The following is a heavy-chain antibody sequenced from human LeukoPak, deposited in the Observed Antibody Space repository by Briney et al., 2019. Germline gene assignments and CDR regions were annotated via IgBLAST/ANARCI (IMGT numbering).Heavy chain of an antibody. J-gene: IGHJ6*03. V-gene: IGHV3-13*01. CDR3: VREIMGPGRYYYMDV. Sequence: QSGGSLRLCCAASGFTFSNYDMHWVRQATGEGLEWVACINSVGDTYYPGSVKGRFTISRDNSKSSVYLEMNNLRVEDTAEYFCVREIMGPGRYYYMDVWGRGTTVTVSS. CDR1: GFTFSNYD. CDR2: INSVGDT. D-gene: IGHD1-26*01.